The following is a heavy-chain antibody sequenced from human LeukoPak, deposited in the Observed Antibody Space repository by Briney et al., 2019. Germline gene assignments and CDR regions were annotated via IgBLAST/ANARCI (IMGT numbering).Heavy chain of an antibody. J-gene: IGHJ4*02. D-gene: IGHD3-10*01. Sequence: QPGGSLRLSCAASGFTFSSYEMNWVRQAPGKGLXXXSYISSSGSTIYYADSVKGRFTISRDNAKNSLYLQMNSLRAEDTAVYYCARGVWFGELSFDYWGQGTLVTVSS. CDR2: ISSSGSTI. CDR3: ARGVWFGELSFDY. CDR1: GFTFSSYE. V-gene: IGHV3-48*03.